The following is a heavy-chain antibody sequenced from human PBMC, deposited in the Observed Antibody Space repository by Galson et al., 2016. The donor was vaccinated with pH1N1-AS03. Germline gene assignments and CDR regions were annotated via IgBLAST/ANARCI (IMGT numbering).Heavy chain of an antibody. J-gene: IGHJ4*02. V-gene: IGHV1-18*01. Sequence: SVKVSCKASEYTFVTYGFAWVRQAPGQGLEYMGWIGTYTIYAQKLQGRVTMTTDTSTSTAYMELRSLRSDDTAVYYCARSGSGSFYEGDFWGQGTLVSVSS. CDR2: IGTYT. CDR3: ARSGSGSFYEGDF. CDR1: EYTFVTYG. D-gene: IGHD3-10*01.